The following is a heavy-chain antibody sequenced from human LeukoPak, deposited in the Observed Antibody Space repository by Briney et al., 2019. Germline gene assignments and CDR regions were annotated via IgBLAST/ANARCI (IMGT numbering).Heavy chain of an antibody. D-gene: IGHD6-13*01. CDR3: AKGGIHSSSWWGGSFDY. Sequence: GGSLRLSCAASGFTFDDYGMSWVRHAPGKGLEWVSGINWNGGSTGYADSVKGRFTISRDNAKNSLYLQMNSLRAEDTALYYCAKGGIHSSSWWGGSFDYWGQGTLVTVSS. CDR1: GFTFDDYG. V-gene: IGHV3-20*04. CDR2: INWNGGST. J-gene: IGHJ4*02.